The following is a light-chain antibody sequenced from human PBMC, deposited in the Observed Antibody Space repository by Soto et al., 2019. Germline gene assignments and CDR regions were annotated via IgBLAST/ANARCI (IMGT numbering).Light chain of an antibody. V-gene: IGLV2-11*01. CDR3: CSYAGSDTGV. CDR2: DVS. Sequence: QSVLTQPRSVSGSPGQSVTISCTGTSSDVGGYNYVSWYQQHPGKAPKLMIYDVSKRPSGVPDRFSGSKSGNTASLTISGLQAEDEADYDCCSYAGSDTGVFGTGTKLTVL. J-gene: IGLJ1*01. CDR1: SSDVGGYNY.